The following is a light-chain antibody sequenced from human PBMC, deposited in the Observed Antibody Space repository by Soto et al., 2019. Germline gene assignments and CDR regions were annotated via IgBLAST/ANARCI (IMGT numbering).Light chain of an antibody. V-gene: IGLV2-14*01. J-gene: IGLJ3*02. CDR3: SSYTNSNTWV. Sequence: QSVLTQPASVSGSPGQSITISCTGTSSDVGNYNYVSWYQQDPGKAPKLMIYEVNNRPSGVSHRFSGSKSGNTASLTISGLQAEDEADYYCSSYTNSNTWVFGGGTKVTVL. CDR1: SSDVGNYNY. CDR2: EVN.